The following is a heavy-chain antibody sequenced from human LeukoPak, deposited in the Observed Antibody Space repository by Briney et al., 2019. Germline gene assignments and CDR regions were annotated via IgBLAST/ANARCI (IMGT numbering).Heavy chain of an antibody. CDR1: GYTFTGYY. CDR2: INPNSGGT. J-gene: IGHJ1*01. Sequence: GASVKVSCKASGYTFTGYYMHWVRQAPGQGLEWMGWINPNSGGTKYAQKFQGRVTMTRDTSITTAYMELSRLTSDDTAVYYCARTRGGYSYGYPGYFQHWGQGTLVTVSS. D-gene: IGHD5-18*01. CDR3: ARTRGGYSYGYPGYFQH. V-gene: IGHV1-2*02.